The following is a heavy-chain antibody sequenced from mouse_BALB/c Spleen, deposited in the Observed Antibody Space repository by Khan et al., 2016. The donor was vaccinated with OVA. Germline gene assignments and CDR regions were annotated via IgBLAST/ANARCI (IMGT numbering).Heavy chain of an antibody. CDR1: GYTFTSYD. CDR3: ARGGYGGFAY. J-gene: IGHJ3*01. CDR2: MFPGDGST. V-gene: IGHV1S56*01. D-gene: IGHD2-14*01. Sequence: QVQLQQSGAELVKPGASVKLSCKASGYTFTSYDINWVRQRPEQGLEWIGWMFPGDGSTKYNENFKGKATLTTDKSSSTASMHLSRLTSEDSGAYFCARGGYGGFAYWGQGTLVTVSA.